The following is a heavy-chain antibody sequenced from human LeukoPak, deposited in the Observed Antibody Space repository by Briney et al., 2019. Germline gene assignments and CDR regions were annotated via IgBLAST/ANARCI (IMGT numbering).Heavy chain of an antibody. CDR3: ARERGSFGVVPDWFDS. CDR1: TFSFSNYN. D-gene: IGHD3-3*01. CDR2: MSSSSTTI. Sequence: GGSVTLSCAASTFSFSNYNMIWVRQAPGKGLEWLSYMSSSSTTIYYADTVKGRFTISRDNAKNSLYLQMNSLRAEDTAVYYCARERGSFGVVPDWFDSWGQGTSPSVSS. J-gene: IGHJ5*01. V-gene: IGHV3-48*01.